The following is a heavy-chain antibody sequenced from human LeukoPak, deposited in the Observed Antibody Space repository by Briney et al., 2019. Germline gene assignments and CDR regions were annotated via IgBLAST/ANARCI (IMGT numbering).Heavy chain of an antibody. CDR3: AILIADYDYVWGSYHPDY. CDR2: IWYDGSNK. CDR1: GFPFSTYG. V-gene: IGHV3-30*02. J-gene: IGHJ4*02. D-gene: IGHD3-16*02. Sequence: PGGSLRLSCAASGFPFSTYGMHWVRQAPGRGLEWVAFIWYDGSNKYYADSVKGRFTISRDNSKNTLYLQMNSLRVEDTAVYYCAILIADYDYVWGSYHPDYWGQGTLVTVSS.